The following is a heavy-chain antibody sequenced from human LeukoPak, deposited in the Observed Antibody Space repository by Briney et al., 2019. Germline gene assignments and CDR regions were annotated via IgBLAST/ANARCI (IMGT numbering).Heavy chain of an antibody. CDR3: ASSHPQRRFYFDY. J-gene: IGHJ4*02. Sequence: SVKVSCKASGGTFSSYAISWVRQAPGQGLEWMGGIVPIFGTANYAQKFQGRVTITTDESTSTAYMGLSSLRSEDTAVYYCASSHPQRRFYFDYWGQGTLVTVSS. V-gene: IGHV1-69*05. D-gene: IGHD1-1*01. CDR1: GGTFSSYA. CDR2: IVPIFGTA.